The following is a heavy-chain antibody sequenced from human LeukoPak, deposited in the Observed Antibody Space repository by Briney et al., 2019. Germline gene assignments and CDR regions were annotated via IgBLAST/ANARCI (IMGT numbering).Heavy chain of an antibody. CDR3: TRVGYSSTWIPLPFDP. CDR2: TYYRSKWYN. D-gene: IGHD6-13*01. J-gene: IGHJ5*02. Sequence: SQTLSLTCAISGDSVSSNSAAWNWIRQSPSRGLEWLGRTYYRSKWYNDYADPVKGRITINPDTSKNQFSLQLNSVTPEDTAMYYCTRVGYSSTWIPLPFDPWGQGTLVTVSS. V-gene: IGHV6-1*01. CDR1: GDSVSSNSAA.